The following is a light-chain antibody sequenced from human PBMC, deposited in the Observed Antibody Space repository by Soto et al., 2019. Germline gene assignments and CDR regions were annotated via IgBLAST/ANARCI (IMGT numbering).Light chain of an antibody. Sequence: QSALTQPASVSGSPGQSITISCSGGTSDIGTYTYVSWYQHHPGKVPNVMIYEVSNRPSGVSNRFSGSKSGNTASLTISGLQPEDEADYYCISYTSSATLGFGGGTQLTVL. CDR1: TSDIGTYTY. V-gene: IGLV2-14*01. CDR3: ISYTSSATLG. J-gene: IGLJ3*02. CDR2: EVS.